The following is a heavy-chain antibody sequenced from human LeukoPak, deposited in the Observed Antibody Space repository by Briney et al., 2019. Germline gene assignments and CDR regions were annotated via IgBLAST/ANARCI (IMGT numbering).Heavy chain of an antibody. V-gene: IGHV3-74*01. CDR2: INHAGSHT. Sequence: PVWVSRINHAGSHTTSAASVKGPFTISRDDAKNMLFLQMNSLTAEDTAVYYCVRGGPSTWSWGQGTLVTVSS. CDR3: VRGGPSTWS. D-gene: IGHD2-15*01. J-gene: IGHJ5*02.